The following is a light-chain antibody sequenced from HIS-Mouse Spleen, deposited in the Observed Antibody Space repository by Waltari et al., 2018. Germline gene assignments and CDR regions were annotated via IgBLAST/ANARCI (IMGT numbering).Light chain of an antibody. CDR2: DAS. J-gene: IGKJ4*01. V-gene: IGKV3-11*01. Sequence: EIVLTQSPATLSSSPGERATLSCRASQSVSSYLAWYQQKPVQAPRLLIYDASNRATGIPARFSGSGSGTDFTLTISSLEPEDFAVYYCQQRSNWPLTFGGGTKVEIK. CDR3: QQRSNWPLT. CDR1: QSVSSY.